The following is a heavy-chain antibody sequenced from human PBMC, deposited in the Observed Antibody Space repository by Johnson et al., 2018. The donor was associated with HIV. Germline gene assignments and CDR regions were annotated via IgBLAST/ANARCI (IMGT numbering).Heavy chain of an antibody. CDR1: GFTVSSNY. J-gene: IGHJ3*02. CDR3: ATSTVSDSSSWYHLEMAFDI. D-gene: IGHD6-13*01. Sequence: EVQLVESGGGVVRPGGSLRLSCAASGFTVSSNYMSWVRQAPGKGLEWVSVIYSGGSTSYDDSVKGRFTISRANSKNTPYLQMGSLRAEDMAVYYCATSTVSDSSSWYHLEMAFDIWGQGTMVTVSS. V-gene: IGHV3-66*02. CDR2: IYSGGST.